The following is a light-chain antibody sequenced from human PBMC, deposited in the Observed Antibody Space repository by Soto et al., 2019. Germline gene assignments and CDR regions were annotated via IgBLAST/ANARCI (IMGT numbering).Light chain of an antibody. J-gene: IGKJ4*01. CDR1: QSVSYN. CDR2: GAF. Sequence: EIVMTQSLATLSVSPGETATLSCRASQSVSYNLAWYQQKPGQGPRLLIYGAFTRATGIPARFSGSGSGTDFTLTISSLQSEDFAVYYCQQYKNWPPLTFGGGTKVEIK. V-gene: IGKV3-15*01. CDR3: QQYKNWPPLT.